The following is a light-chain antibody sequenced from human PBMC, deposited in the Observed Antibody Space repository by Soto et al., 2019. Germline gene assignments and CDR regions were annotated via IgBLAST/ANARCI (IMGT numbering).Light chain of an antibody. J-gene: IGKJ2*01. CDR1: QSVSSN. Sequence: EIVMTQSPATLSVSPGERATLSCRARQSVSSNLAWYQQKPGQAPRLLIYGASTRATGIPARFSGSGSGTEFTLTISSLQSEDFAVYYCQQYNNWPPYTCGQGTKLEIK. V-gene: IGKV3-15*01. CDR3: QQYNNWPPYT. CDR2: GAS.